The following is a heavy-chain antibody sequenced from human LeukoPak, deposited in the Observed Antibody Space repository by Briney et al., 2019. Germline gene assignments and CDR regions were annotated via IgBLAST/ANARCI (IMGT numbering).Heavy chain of an antibody. V-gene: IGHV3-23*01. CDR2: ISDRGGST. Sequence: PGGSLRLSCAVSGITLSNYGMSWVRQAPGKGLEWVAGISDRGGSTNYADSVKGRFTVSRDNPKNTLWLQMNSLRAEDTAVYYCAKDTYSGSYYDYWGQGTLVTVSS. CDR1: GITLSNYG. CDR3: AKDTYSGSYYDY. D-gene: IGHD1-26*01. J-gene: IGHJ4*02.